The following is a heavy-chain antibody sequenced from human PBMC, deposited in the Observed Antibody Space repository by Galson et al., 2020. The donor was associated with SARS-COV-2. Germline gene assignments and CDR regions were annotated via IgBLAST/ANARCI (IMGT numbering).Heavy chain of an antibody. CDR2: IYASGGT. CDR3: VRWFYYGMDV. V-gene: IGHV4-30-4*07. J-gene: IGHJ6*02. CDR1: GDSISSGPYS. Sequence: SETLSLTCAVSGDSISSGPYSWNWIRQSPGKRLEWIGYIYASGGTYYNPSLKRRLSMSIDKSKNQFSLRLHSLTAADAAIYFCVRWFYYGMDVWGQGTTVIVSS. D-gene: IGHD3-10*01.